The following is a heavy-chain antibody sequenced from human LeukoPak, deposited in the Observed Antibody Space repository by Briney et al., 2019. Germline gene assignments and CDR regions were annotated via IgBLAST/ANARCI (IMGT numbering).Heavy chain of an antibody. J-gene: IGHJ3*02. CDR2: ISGSGGST. V-gene: IGHV3-23*01. CDR3: AKDRWELDDAFDI. Sequence: GASLRLSCAASGFTFSSYAMSWVRQAPGKGLEWVSAISGSGGSTYYADSVKGRFTISRDNSKNTLYLQMNSLRAEDTAVYYCAKDRWELDDAFDIWGQGTMVTVSS. D-gene: IGHD1-26*01. CDR1: GFTFSSYA.